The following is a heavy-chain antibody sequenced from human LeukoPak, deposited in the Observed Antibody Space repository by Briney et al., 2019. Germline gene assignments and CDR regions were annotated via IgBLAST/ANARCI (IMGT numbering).Heavy chain of an antibody. Sequence: SVKVSCKASGYTFTKYAVNWVRQAPGQGLEWMGGIIPIFGTANYAQKFQGRVTITADESTSTAYMELSSLRSEDTAVYYCARSGTYDYYYYYMDVWGKGTTVTISS. D-gene: IGHD3-3*01. CDR1: GYTFTKYA. CDR2: IIPIFGTA. J-gene: IGHJ6*03. CDR3: ARSGTYDYYYYYMDV. V-gene: IGHV1-69*13.